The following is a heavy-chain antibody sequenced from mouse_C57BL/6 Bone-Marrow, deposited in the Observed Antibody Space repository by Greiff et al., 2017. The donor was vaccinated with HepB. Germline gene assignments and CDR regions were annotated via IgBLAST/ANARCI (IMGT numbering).Heavy chain of an antibody. CDR1: GYTFTSYW. D-gene: IGHD1-1*01. Sequence: QVQLQQPGAELVKPGASVKLSCKASGYTFTSYWMQWVKQRPGQGLEWIGEIDPSDSYTNYNQKFKGKATLTVDTSSSTAYMQLSSLTSEDSAVYYCEKLYYYGSSYGYCDVWGTGTTVTVSS. J-gene: IGHJ1*03. CDR3: EKLYYYGSSYGYCDV. V-gene: IGHV1-50*01. CDR2: IDPSDSYT.